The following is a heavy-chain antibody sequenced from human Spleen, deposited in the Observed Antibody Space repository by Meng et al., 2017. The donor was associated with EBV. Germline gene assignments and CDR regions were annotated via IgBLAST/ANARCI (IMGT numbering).Heavy chain of an antibody. Sequence: QVRLVRSGATVKKPGASVKVACKASGYTFSVYDITWVRQAAGQGLEWMGWMNPGSGNTVYAQKFQGRVTMTRNTSITTAYMELSNLRSEDAAVYYCARGGIDFWGQGTLVTVSS. V-gene: IGHV1-8*01. CDR1: GYTFSVYD. CDR2: MNPGSGNT. CDR3: ARGGIDF. J-gene: IGHJ4*02.